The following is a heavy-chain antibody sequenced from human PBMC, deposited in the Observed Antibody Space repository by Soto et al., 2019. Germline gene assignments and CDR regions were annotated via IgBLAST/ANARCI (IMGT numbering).Heavy chain of an antibody. Sequence: QVQLVQSGAEVKKPGASVKVSCKASEYTFTTYAIHWVRQAPGQRLEWMGWINAGNGNTKYSQKFQGRVTITRDTSASTAYMELSSLRSEDTAVYYCARTMVTAMGSDWYFDLWGRGTLVIVSS. J-gene: IGHJ2*01. V-gene: IGHV1-3*01. D-gene: IGHD2-21*02. CDR1: EYTFTTYA. CDR3: ARTMVTAMGSDWYFDL. CDR2: INAGNGNT.